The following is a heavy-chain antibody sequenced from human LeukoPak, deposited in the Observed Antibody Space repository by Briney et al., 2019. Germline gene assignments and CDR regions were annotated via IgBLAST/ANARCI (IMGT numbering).Heavy chain of an antibody. CDR1: GYTFTGYY. CDR3: ARGPNGNWNYGGY. CDR2: INPNSGGT. D-gene: IGHD1-7*01. V-gene: IGHV1-2*02. J-gene: IGHJ4*02. Sequence: ASVKVSCKASGYTFTGYYIHWVRQAPGQGLEWMGWINPNSGGTNYAQKFQGRVTMTRDTSISTAYMELSSLRSDDTAVCYCARGPNGNWNYGGYWGQGTLVTVSS.